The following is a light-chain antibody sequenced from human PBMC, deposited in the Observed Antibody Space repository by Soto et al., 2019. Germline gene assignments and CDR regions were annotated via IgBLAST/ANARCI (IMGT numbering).Light chain of an antibody. CDR3: QQYNNWPIT. CDR2: DAS. CDR1: QSISTW. Sequence: DIQMTQSPSTLSASVGDRVTITCRASQSISTWLAWYQQKPGEAPKLLIYDASALPRGVPARFSGSGSATEFTLTISSLQSEDFAVYYCQQYNNWPITFGQGTRLEI. V-gene: IGKV1-5*01. J-gene: IGKJ5*01.